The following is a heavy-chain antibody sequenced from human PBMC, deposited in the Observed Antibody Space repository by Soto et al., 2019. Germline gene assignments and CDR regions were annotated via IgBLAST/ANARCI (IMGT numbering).Heavy chain of an antibody. CDR2: IDWDDDK. J-gene: IGHJ4*01. Sequence: SGPTLANPTQTLTLTCTFSGFSLSTSGMCVSWIRQPPGKALEWLALIDWDDDKYYSTYLKTRLTIPKDTSKNQVFLTMTNMDPVDTATYYCARTACRDGYNSGGYFDYWGHGTLVTVS. D-gene: IGHD5-12*01. CDR1: GFSLSTSGMC. V-gene: IGHV2-70*01. CDR3: ARTACRDGYNSGGYFDY.